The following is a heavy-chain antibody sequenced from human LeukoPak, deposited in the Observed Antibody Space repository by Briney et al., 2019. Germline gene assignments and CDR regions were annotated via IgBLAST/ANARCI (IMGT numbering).Heavy chain of an antibody. J-gene: IGHJ4*02. CDR3: AKSGSYYYDSSGLDY. CDR1: GFTFSSCA. CDR2: ISGSGGST. V-gene: IGHV3-23*01. D-gene: IGHD3-22*01. Sequence: PGGSLRLSCAASGFTFSSCAMSWVRQAPGKGLEWVSAISGSGGSTYYADSVKGRFTISRDNSKNTLYLQMNRLRVEDTAVYYCAKSGSYYYDSSGLDYWGQGTLVTVSS.